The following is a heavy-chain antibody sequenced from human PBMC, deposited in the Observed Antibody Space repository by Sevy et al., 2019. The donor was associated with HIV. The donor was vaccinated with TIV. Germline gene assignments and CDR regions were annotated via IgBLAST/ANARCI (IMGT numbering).Heavy chain of an antibody. J-gene: IGHJ4*02. CDR1: GFTFSSYG. Sequence: GGSLRLSCAASGFTFSSYGMHWVRQAPGKGLEWVAVIWYDGSNKYYADSVKGRFTISRDNSKNTLYLQMNSLRAEDTAVYYCASARGIAAAGLPDYWGQGTLVTVSS. D-gene: IGHD6-13*01. V-gene: IGHV3-33*08. CDR3: ASARGIAAAGLPDY. CDR2: IWYDGSNK.